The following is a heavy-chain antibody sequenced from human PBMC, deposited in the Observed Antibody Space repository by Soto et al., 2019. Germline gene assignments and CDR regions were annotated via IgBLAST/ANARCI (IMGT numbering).Heavy chain of an antibody. Sequence: SETLSLTCAVYGGSFSGYYWSWIRQPPGKGLEWIGEINHSGSTNYNPSLKSRVTISVDTSKNQFSLKLSSVTAADTAVYYCARGCRSGYSGYGSRYGMDVWGQGTTVTVSS. D-gene: IGHD5-12*01. CDR1: GGSFSGYY. V-gene: IGHV4-34*01. CDR3: ARGCRSGYSGYGSRYGMDV. J-gene: IGHJ6*02. CDR2: INHSGST.